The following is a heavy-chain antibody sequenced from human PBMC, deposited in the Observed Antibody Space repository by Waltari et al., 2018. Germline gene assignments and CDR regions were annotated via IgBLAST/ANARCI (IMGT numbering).Heavy chain of an antibody. CDR3: ARDPVMVQGVGYLDY. D-gene: IGHD3-10*01. CDR1: GYPFTGYY. CDR2: INPNSGGT. J-gene: IGHJ4*02. V-gene: IGHV1-2*02. Sequence: QVQLVQSGAEVKKPGASVKVSCKASGYPFTGYYIHWVRLAPGQGLEWMGWINPNSGGTNYAQKFQGRVTMTRDTSISTAYMELSRLRSDDTAVYYCARDPVMVQGVGYLDYWGQGTLVTVSS.